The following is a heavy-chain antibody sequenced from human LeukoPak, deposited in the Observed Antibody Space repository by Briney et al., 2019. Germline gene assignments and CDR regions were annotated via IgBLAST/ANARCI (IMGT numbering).Heavy chain of an antibody. CDR2: ISAYNGNT. V-gene: IGHV1-18*01. J-gene: IGHJ4*02. D-gene: IGHD5-12*01. CDR1: GYTFTSYG. CDR3: ARDWLRKRTDY. Sequence: ASVTDSCKASGYTFTSYGISWVRQAPGQGLEWMGWISAYNGNTNYAQKLQGRVTITTDTSTSTAYMELRSLRSDDTAVYYCARDWLRKRTDYWGQGTLVTVSS.